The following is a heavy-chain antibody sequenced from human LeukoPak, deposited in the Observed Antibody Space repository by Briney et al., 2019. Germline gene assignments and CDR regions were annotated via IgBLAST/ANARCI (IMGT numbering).Heavy chain of an antibody. CDR1: GYSITSGYY. CDR3: ARETGDFGSYWDY. V-gene: IGHV4-38-2*02. Sequence: SETLSLTCTVSGYSITSGYYWSWIRQPPGKGLEWIGEINHSGSTNYNPSLKSRVTISVDTSKNQFSLKLSSVTAADTALYFCARETGDFGSYWDYWGQGILVTVSS. CDR2: INHSGST. J-gene: IGHJ4*02. D-gene: IGHD7-27*01.